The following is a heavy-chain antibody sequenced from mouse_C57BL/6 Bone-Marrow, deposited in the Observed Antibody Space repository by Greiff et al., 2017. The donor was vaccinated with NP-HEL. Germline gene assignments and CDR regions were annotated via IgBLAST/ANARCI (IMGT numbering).Heavy chain of an antibody. CDR1: GFTFSDYY. Sequence: EVHLVESGGGLVQPGGSLKLSCAASGFTFSDYYMYWVRQTPEKRLEWVAYISNGGGSTYYPDTVKGRFTISRDNAKNTLYLQMSRLKSEDTAMYYCARHVANWYFDVWGTGTTVTVSS. D-gene: IGHD1-1*01. CDR3: ARHVANWYFDV. CDR2: ISNGGGST. V-gene: IGHV5-12*01. J-gene: IGHJ1*03.